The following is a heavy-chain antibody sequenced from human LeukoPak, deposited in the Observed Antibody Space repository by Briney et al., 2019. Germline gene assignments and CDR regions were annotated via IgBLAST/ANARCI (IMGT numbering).Heavy chain of an antibody. CDR1: GYSFSNYW. D-gene: IGHD2-15*01. V-gene: IGHV5-51*01. Sequence: GESLKISCEGSGYSFSNYWIGWVRQMPGKGLEWMGIISPYNSETAYSPCFQGQVTISADKSISTAYLQWSSLKASDTAMYYCARHVTGYCSGGSCYSIGPFDYWGQGTLVTVSS. J-gene: IGHJ4*02. CDR3: ARHVTGYCSGGSCYSIGPFDY. CDR2: ISPYNSET.